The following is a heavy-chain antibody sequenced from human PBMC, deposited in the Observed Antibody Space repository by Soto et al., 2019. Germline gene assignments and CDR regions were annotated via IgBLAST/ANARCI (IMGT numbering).Heavy chain of an antibody. J-gene: IGHJ4*02. Sequence: DSVKGRFTISRDNSKNPLYLQMNSLRAEDTAVYYCAKRSSSSTFDYWGQGTLVTVSS. CDR3: AKRSSSSTFDY. V-gene: IGHV3-23*01. D-gene: IGHD6-6*01.